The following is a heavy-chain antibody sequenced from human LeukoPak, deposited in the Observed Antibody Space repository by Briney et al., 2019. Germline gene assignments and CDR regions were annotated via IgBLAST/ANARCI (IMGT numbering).Heavy chain of an antibody. CDR3: VRDKGMVTAMGYSYYYAMDV. D-gene: IGHD2-21*02. CDR2: ISDRGDYI. Sequence: GGSLRLSCDPSGFTFSTYSMNWVRQAPGKGPEWVSSISDRGDYIHYADSGKGRFTISRDNAKNSLSLQMNSLRAEDTAVYYCVRDKGMVTAMGYSYYYAMDVWGQGTTVTVSS. CDR1: GFTFSTYS. J-gene: IGHJ6*02. V-gene: IGHV3-21*01.